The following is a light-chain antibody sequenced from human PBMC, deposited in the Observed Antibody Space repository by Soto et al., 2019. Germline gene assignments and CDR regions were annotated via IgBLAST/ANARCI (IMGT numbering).Light chain of an antibody. J-gene: IGKJ1*01. CDR1: QSISSW. CDR3: QHYNSYSPGT. CDR2: KAS. Sequence: DIQMTQSPSTLSASVGDRVTITCRASQSISSWLAWYQQKPGNAPKLLIYKASSLESGVPSRFSGSGSGTEFTLTISSLQPDDLATYYCQHYNSYSPGTFGQGTKVEIK. V-gene: IGKV1-5*03.